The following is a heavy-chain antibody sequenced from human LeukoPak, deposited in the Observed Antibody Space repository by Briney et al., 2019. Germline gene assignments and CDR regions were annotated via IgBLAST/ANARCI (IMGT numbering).Heavy chain of an antibody. Sequence: SETLSLTCTVSGGSISSSSYYWGWIRQPPGKGLEWIGSIYYSGNTYYSPSLKSRVTMSVDTSKNQFSLKLSSVTAADTAVYYCARRRPDDAFDIWGQGTMVTVSS. J-gene: IGHJ3*02. CDR2: IYYSGNT. V-gene: IGHV4-39*01. CDR3: ARRRPDDAFDI. CDR1: GGSISSSSYY.